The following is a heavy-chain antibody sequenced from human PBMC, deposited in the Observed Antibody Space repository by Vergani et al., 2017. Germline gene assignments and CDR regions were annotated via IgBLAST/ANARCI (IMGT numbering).Heavy chain of an antibody. Sequence: EVQLVESGGGLVQPGRSLRLSCAASGFTFDDYAMHWVRQAPGKGLEWVSGISGSGGSTYYADSVKGRFTISRDNSKTTLYLQMNSLRAEDTAVYYCAKSTENNYYDTPLDYWGQGTLVTVSS. V-gene: IGHV3-23*04. CDR3: AKSTENNYYDTPLDY. D-gene: IGHD3-22*01. J-gene: IGHJ4*02. CDR2: ISGSGGST. CDR1: GFTFDDYA.